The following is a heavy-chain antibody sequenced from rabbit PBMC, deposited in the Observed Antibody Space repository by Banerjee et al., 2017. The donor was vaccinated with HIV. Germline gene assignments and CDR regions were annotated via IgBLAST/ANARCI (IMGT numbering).Heavy chain of an antibody. CDR2: IDAGSSGGT. CDR1: GFSFSDKSV. J-gene: IGHJ4*01. CDR3: ARGENSGGAYWHYFTL. D-gene: IGHD6-1*01. Sequence: QSLEESGGGLVQPEGSLTLTCTASGFSFSDKSVMCWVRQAPGKGLEWIACIDAGSSGGTPYARWAKGRFTISKTSSTTVTLQMTSLTAADTATYFCARGENSGGAYWHYFTLWGPGTLVTVS. V-gene: IGHV1S40*01.